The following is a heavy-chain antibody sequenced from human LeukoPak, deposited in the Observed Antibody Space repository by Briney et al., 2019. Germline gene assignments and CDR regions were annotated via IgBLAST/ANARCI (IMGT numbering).Heavy chain of an antibody. CDR2: IYYSGST. V-gene: IGHV4-59*01. J-gene: IGHJ4*02. Sequence: SETLSLTCTVSGGSISSYYWSWIRQPPGKGLEWIGYIYYSGSTNYNPSLKSRVTISVDTSKNQFSLKLSSVTAADTAVYYCARDDGFVSDFGFDYWGQGTLVTVSS. CDR1: GGSISSYY. D-gene: IGHD3/OR15-3a*01. CDR3: ARDDGFVSDFGFDY.